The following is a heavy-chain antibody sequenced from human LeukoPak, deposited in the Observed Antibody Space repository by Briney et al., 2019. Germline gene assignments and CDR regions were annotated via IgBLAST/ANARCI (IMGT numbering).Heavy chain of an antibody. CDR1: GFTFSSYE. CDR3: ARASGDYVF. D-gene: IGHD4-17*01. Sequence: GGSLRLSCAASGFTFSSYEMNRVRQAPGKGLEWVSYISSSGSTIYYADSVKGRFTISRDNAKNSLYLQMNSLRAEDTAVYYCARASGDYVFWGQGTLVTVSS. V-gene: IGHV3-48*03. CDR2: ISSSGSTI. J-gene: IGHJ4*02.